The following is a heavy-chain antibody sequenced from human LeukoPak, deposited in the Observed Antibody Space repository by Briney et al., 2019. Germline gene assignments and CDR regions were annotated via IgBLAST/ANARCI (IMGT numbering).Heavy chain of an antibody. D-gene: IGHD1-26*01. CDR1: GFTVSTNY. CDR3: ARAGTFDAFDL. Sequence: GGSLRLSCEASGFTVSTNYMSWVRRAPGKVLEWVSVISSGGTTYYADSVKGRFTISRDNSKNTLYLQMNSLRAEDTAVYYCARAGTFDAFDLWGQGSMVTVSS. J-gene: IGHJ3*01. V-gene: IGHV3-66*01. CDR2: ISSGGTT.